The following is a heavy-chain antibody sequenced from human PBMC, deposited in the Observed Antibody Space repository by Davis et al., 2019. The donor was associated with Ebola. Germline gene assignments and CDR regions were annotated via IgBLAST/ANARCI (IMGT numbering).Heavy chain of an antibody. V-gene: IGHV3-11*04. CDR1: GFTFSDYY. J-gene: IGHJ4*02. CDR2: ISSSGSTI. D-gene: IGHD6-19*01. Sequence: GASLKISCAASGFTFSDYYMSWIRQAPGKGLEWVSYISSSGSTIYYADSVKGRFTISRDNAKNSLYLQMNSLRAEDTAVYYCARERWLGDYYFDYWGQGTLVTVSS. CDR3: ARERWLGDYYFDY.